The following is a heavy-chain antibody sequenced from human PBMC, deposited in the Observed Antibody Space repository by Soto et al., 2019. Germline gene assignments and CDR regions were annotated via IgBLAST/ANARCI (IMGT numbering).Heavy chain of an antibody. Sequence: SVKVSCKASGGTFSSYAISWVRQAPGQGLEWMGGIIPIFGTANYAQEFQGRVTITADESTSTAYMELRSLRSDDTAVYYCARSNSMVYAVNWFDPWGQGTLVTVSS. J-gene: IGHJ5*02. D-gene: IGHD2-8*01. CDR3: ARSNSMVYAVNWFDP. V-gene: IGHV1-69*13. CDR2: IIPIFGTA. CDR1: GGTFSSYA.